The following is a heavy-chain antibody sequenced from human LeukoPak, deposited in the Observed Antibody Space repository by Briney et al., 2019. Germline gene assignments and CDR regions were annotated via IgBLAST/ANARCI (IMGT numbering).Heavy chain of an antibody. D-gene: IGHD1-14*01. V-gene: IGHV1-2*02. CDR3: ATETWYFAS. CDR2: VDPKSGGT. CDR1: GYTFTDHN. Sequence: ASVKVSCKTSGYTFTDHNMHWVRQAPGQGLEWMGRVDPKSGGTIYAQNFQGRVAMTSDTSTSTASMEVSSLKSDDTAVYYCATETWYFASWGQGTLVTVSS. J-gene: IGHJ4*02.